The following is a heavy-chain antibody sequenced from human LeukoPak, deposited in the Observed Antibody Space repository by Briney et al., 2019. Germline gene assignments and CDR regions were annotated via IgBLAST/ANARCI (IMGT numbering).Heavy chain of an antibody. CDR2: ISSSSSTI. D-gene: IGHD2-2*01. CDR1: GFTFSSHS. CDR3: ARDHPPYCSSTSCYAGNWFDP. V-gene: IGHV3-48*01. Sequence: GGSLRLSCAASGFTFSSHSMNWVRQAPGKGLEWVSYISSSSSTIYYADSVKGRFTISRDNAKNSLYLQVNSLRAEDTAVYYCARDHPPYCSSTSCYAGNWFDPWGQGTLVTVSS. J-gene: IGHJ5*02.